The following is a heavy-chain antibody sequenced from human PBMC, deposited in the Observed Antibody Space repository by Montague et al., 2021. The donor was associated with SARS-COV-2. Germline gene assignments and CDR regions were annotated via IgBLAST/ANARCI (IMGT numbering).Heavy chain of an antibody. CDR2: ISQSGNT. CDR3: ARLGDGIVPSPILGLGPYYSFYYMDV. D-gene: IGHD2-2*02. CDR1: GGSFSRYY. V-gene: IGHV4-34*01. Sequence: SETLSLTCAVSGGSFSRYYWGWMRQPPGKGLEWIGEISQSGNTKYNPSLQSRVSISLDTSRNQFSLKVSSVTAADTAIYYCARLGDGIVPSPILGLGPYYSFYYMDVWGKGTTVTVSS. J-gene: IGHJ6*03.